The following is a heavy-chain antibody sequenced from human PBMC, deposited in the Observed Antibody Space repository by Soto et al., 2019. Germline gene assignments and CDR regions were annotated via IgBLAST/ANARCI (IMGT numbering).Heavy chain of an antibody. J-gene: IGHJ4*02. CDR1: GGSISSSNW. D-gene: IGHD6-19*01. Sequence: PSETLSLTCAVSGGSISSSNWWSWVRQPPGKGLEWIGEIYHSGSTNYNPSLKSRVTISVDKSKNQFSLKLSSVTAADTAVYYCAGGGDVSSGWYSGNLDYWGQGTLVTVSS. V-gene: IGHV4-4*02. CDR2: IYHSGST. CDR3: AGGGDVSSGWYSGNLDY.